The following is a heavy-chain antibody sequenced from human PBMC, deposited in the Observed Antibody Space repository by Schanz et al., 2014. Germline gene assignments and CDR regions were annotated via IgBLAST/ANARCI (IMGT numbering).Heavy chain of an antibody. CDR1: GFTFSSYA. CDR2: LSGSGGST. J-gene: IGHJ4*02. V-gene: IGHV3-23*04. CDR3: ARGTDWNLHY. D-gene: IGHD1-1*01. Sequence: VQLVESGGGVVQPGRSLRLSCAASGFTFSSYAMSWVRQAPGKGLEWVSALSGSGGSTYYADSVKGRFTISRDNSKNILYLQMNSLRAEDTAVYYCARGTDWNLHYWGQGALVTVSS.